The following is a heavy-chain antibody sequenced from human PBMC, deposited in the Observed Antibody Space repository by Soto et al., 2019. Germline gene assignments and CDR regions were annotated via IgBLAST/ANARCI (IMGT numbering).Heavy chain of an antibody. Sequence: SETLSLTCTVSGGSISSGGYYWSWIRQHPGKGLEWIGYIYYSGSTYYNPSLKSRVTISVDTSKNQFSLKLSSVTAADTAVYYCARKSEVEWLPHFDYWGQGTLVTVSS. CDR2: IYYSGST. V-gene: IGHV4-31*03. CDR1: GGSISSGGYY. CDR3: ARKSEVEWLPHFDY. D-gene: IGHD3-3*01. J-gene: IGHJ4*02.